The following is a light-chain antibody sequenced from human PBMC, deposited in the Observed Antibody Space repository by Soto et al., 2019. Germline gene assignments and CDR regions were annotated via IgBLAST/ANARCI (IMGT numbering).Light chain of an antibody. V-gene: IGKV1-5*01. CDR3: QQYDTYWS. J-gene: IGKJ1*01. CDR2: DAS. CDR1: QGISSW. Sequence: DIKMTQSPSTLSASVGDRVTITCRASQGISSWLAWYQQKPGKAPKLLIYDASSLESGVPSRFSGSGSGTEFTLTISSLEPDDFAAYYCQQYDTYWSFGQGTKVDIK.